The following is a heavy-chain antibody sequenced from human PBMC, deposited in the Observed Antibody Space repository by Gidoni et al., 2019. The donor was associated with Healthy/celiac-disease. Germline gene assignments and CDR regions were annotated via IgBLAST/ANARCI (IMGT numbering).Heavy chain of an antibody. V-gene: IGHV3-23*01. Sequence: EVQLLESGGGLVQPGGSLRLSCAASGFTFSSYAMSWVRQAPGKGLEWVSAISGSGGSTYYADSVKGRFTISRDNSKNTLYLQMNSLRAEDTAVYYCAKSLRRGITMVRNDYFDYWGQGTLVTVSS. CDR3: AKSLRRGITMVRNDYFDY. D-gene: IGHD3-10*01. CDR1: GFTFSSYA. CDR2: ISGSGGST. J-gene: IGHJ4*02.